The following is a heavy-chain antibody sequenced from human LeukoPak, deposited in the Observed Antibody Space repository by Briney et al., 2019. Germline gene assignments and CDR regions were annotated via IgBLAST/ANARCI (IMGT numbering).Heavy chain of an antibody. D-gene: IGHD2-2*01. CDR2: ISAYNGNT. CDR3: VGGSRINVIPDIYFDY. CDR1: GYPFDNFG. Sequence: EASVKVSCKASGYPFDNFGLTWVRQAPGQGLEWMGWISAYNGNTHYAQKFRGRLTLTTETSTSTAYLELRSLKSDDTAVYYCVGGSRINVIPDIYFDYWGQGTLVTASS. V-gene: IGHV1-18*01. J-gene: IGHJ4*02.